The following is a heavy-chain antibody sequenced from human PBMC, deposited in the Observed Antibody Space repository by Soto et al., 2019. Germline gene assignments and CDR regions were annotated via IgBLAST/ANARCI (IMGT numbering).Heavy chain of an antibody. CDR2: TDFSGSS. J-gene: IGHJ5*02. D-gene: IGHD3-22*01. CDR1: GGSVSSGSYY. CDR3: ARETHAGTVVVASGYSFNWFDP. V-gene: IGHV4-61*01. Sequence: QVQLQESGPGLVKPSETLSLTCTVSGGSVSSGSYYWSWIRQPPGKGLEWIGYTDFSGSSNYNPSLKSRVTKSVDTSKIQLSLKLSSVTAADTAGYYCARETHAGTVVVASGYSFNWFDPWGQGTLVTVSS.